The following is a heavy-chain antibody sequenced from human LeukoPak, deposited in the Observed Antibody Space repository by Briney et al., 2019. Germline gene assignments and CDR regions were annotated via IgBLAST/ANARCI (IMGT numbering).Heavy chain of an antibody. V-gene: IGHV4-34*01. CDR2: INHRGST. J-gene: IGHJ4*02. CDR1: GGSFSGYY. Sequence: PSETLSLTCAVYGGSFSGYYWSWIRQPPGKRLEWIGEINHRGSTNYNPSLKSRVTISVDTSKNQFSLKLSSVTAADTAVYYCARADYYDSSGIDYWGQGTLVTVSS. CDR3: ARADYYDSSGIDY. D-gene: IGHD3-22*01.